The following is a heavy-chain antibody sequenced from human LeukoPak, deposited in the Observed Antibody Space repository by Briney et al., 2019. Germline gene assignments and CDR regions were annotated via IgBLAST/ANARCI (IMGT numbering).Heavy chain of an antibody. D-gene: IGHD2-15*01. Sequence: ASVKVSCKASGYTFTSYYMHWVRQAPGQGLEWMGIINPSGGSTSYAQKFQGRVTMTRDTSTSTVYMELRSLRSEDTAVYHCARLSVLGGFDIWGQGTMVTVSS. J-gene: IGHJ3*02. V-gene: IGHV1-46*01. CDR1: GYTFTSYY. CDR3: ARLSVLGGFDI. CDR2: INPSGGST.